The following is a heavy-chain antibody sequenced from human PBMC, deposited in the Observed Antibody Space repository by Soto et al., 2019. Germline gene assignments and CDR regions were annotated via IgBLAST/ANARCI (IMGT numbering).Heavy chain of an antibody. CDR3: AKDNGDIVVVVDPGGVFDY. J-gene: IGHJ4*02. Sequence: GGSLRLSCAASGFTFSSYAMSWVRQAPGKGLEWVSAISGSGGSTYYADSVKGRFTIFRDNSKNTLYLQMNSLRAEDTAVYYCAKDNGDIVVVVDPGGVFDYWGQGTLVTVSS. D-gene: IGHD2-15*01. CDR2: ISGSGGST. CDR1: GFTFSSYA. V-gene: IGHV3-23*01.